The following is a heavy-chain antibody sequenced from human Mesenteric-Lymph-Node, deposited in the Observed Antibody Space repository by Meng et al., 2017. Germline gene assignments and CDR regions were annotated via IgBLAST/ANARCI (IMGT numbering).Heavy chain of an antibody. CDR1: GFTFSSYA. CDR2: ISYDGSNK. J-gene: IGHJ4*02. V-gene: IGHV3-30*01. CDR3: ARDKRRYFDWLLGPQYYFDY. Sequence: GGSLRLSCAASGFTFSSYAMHWVRQAPGKGLEWVAVISYDGSNKYYADSVKGRFTISRDNSKNTLYLQMNSLRAEDTAVYYCARDKRRYFDWLLGPQYYFDYWGQGTLVTVSS. D-gene: IGHD3-9*01.